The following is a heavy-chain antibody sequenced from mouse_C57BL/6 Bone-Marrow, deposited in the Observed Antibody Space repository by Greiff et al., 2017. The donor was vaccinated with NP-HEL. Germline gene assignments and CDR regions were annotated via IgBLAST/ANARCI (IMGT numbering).Heavy chain of an antibody. CDR1: GYTFTDYY. CDR3: ARSPIYYYGCYWYFDV. V-gene: IGHV1-19*01. Sequence: VQLQQSGPVLVKPGASVKMSCKASGYTFTDYYMNWVKQSHGKSLEWIGVINPYNGGTSYNQKFKGKATLTVDKSSSTAYMELNSLTSEDSAVYYCARSPIYYYGCYWYFDVWGTGTTVTVSS. J-gene: IGHJ1*03. D-gene: IGHD1-1*01. CDR2: INPYNGGT.